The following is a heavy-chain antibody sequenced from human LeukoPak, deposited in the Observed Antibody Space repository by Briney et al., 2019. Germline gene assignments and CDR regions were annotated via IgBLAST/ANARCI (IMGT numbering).Heavy chain of an antibody. D-gene: IGHD5-18*01. CDR2: ISSSSSYI. Sequence: PGGSLRLSCAASGFTFSSYAMSWVRQAPGKGLEWVPSISSSSSYIYYADSVKGRFTISRDNSKNTLYLQMNSLRAEDTAVYYCAKDRTAMVTYYFDYWGQGTLVTVSS. V-gene: IGHV3-21*01. CDR3: AKDRTAMVTYYFDY. CDR1: GFTFSSYA. J-gene: IGHJ4*02.